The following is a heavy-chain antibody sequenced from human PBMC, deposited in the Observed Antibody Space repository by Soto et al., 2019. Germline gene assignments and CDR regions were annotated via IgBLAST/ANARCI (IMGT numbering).Heavy chain of an antibody. Sequence: EVQLVESGGGLVQPGGSLRLSCAAFGFTVSGSYMTWVRQAPGKGLEWVSVMYSGGSTYYADSVKGRFTVSRDTSKNTLYLQMNNLRAEDTAAYYCTRDSSPTVTADSWGQGTLVTVSS. J-gene: IGHJ4*02. V-gene: IGHV3-66*01. CDR1: GFTVSGSY. CDR2: MYSGGST. CDR3: TRDSSPTVTADS. D-gene: IGHD4-17*01.